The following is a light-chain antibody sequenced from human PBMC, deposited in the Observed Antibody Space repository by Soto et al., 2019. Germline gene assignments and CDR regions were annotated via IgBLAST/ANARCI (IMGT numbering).Light chain of an antibody. CDR2: WAS. Sequence: DIVMTQSPDSLAVSLGERATINCKSSRSLLHGSNNENFLAWYQQRPGQPPKLLFYWASTRQSGVPERFSGSGSETDVTLTISSLRAEDVAVYYCQQYFGIPLTFGGGTKVEIK. CDR3: QQYFGIPLT. V-gene: IGKV4-1*01. CDR1: RSLLHGSNNENF. J-gene: IGKJ4*01.